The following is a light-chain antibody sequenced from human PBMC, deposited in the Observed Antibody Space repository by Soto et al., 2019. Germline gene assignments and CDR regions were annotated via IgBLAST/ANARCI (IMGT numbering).Light chain of an antibody. J-gene: IGKJ1*01. CDR1: QSVSSSY. CDR2: VAS. Sequence: EIVLTQSPGTLSLSPGERATLSCRASQSVSSSYLAWYQQKPGQAPRLLIYVASSRATGIPDRFSGSGSGTDCTLTISRLEPEDFAVYYCQQFRTFGQGTKVDIK. CDR3: QQFRT. V-gene: IGKV3-20*01.